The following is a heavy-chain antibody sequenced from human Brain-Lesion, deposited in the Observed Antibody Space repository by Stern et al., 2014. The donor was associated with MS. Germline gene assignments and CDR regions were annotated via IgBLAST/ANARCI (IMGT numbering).Heavy chain of an antibody. CDR1: GGSISSGGYY. Sequence: VQLVESGPGLVKPSQTLSLSCTVSGGSISSGGYYWSWIRQPAGKGLEWIGRIFNSGSTSYNPSLKSGVTISIDTSKNQFSLRLNPMAAADTAVYYCARGRVVPGFQYYATDVWGQGTTVIVSS. CDR2: IFNSGST. D-gene: IGHD2-2*01. V-gene: IGHV4-61*02. J-gene: IGHJ6*02. CDR3: ARGRVVPGFQYYATDV.